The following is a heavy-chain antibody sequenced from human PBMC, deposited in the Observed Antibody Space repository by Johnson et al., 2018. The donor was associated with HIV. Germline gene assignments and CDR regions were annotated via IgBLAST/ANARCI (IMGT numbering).Heavy chain of an antibody. CDR1: GITVSSTY. D-gene: IGHD4-23*01. CDR3: ASPGTVVTGLAFDI. Sequence: EKLVESGGGLVQPGGSLRLSCAASGITVSSTYMSWVRQAPGKGLEWVSVIYSGGSTYYADSVKGRFTISRDNSKNTLYLQMNSLRAEDPAVYYCASPGTVVTGLAFDIWGQGTMVTVSS. J-gene: IGHJ3*02. CDR2: IYSGGST. V-gene: IGHV3-66*02.